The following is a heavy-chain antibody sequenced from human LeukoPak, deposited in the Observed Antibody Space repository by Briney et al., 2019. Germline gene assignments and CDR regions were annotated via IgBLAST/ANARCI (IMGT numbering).Heavy chain of an antibody. D-gene: IGHD6-13*01. J-gene: IGHJ1*01. Sequence: SGGSLRLSCAASGFTFSSYWMGWVRQAPGKGLEWVANIKQDGSEKYYVDSVKGRFTISRDNAKNSLYLQMNSLRAEDTAVYYCTTDIVHSSWYLEYFQHWGQGTLVTVSS. CDR1: GFTFSSYW. V-gene: IGHV3-7*01. CDR2: IKQDGSEK. CDR3: TTDIVHSSWYLEYFQH.